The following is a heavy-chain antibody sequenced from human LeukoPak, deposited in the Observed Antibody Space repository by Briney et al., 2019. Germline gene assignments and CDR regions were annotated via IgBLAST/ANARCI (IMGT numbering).Heavy chain of an antibody. CDR2: INHNGNVN. J-gene: IGHJ6*02. CDR1: GFTFSSYW. D-gene: IGHD3-16*01. V-gene: IGHV3-7*03. CDR3: ARGGGLDV. Sequence: GGSLRLSCAASGFTFSSYWMNWARQAPGKGLEWVASINHNGNVNYYVDSVKGRFTISRDNAKNSLYLQMSNLRAEDTAVYFCARGGGLDVWGQGPRSPSP.